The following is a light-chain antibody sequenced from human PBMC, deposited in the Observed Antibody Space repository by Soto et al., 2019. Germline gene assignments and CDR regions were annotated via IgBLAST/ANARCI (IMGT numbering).Light chain of an antibody. V-gene: IGLV1-44*01. CDR2: SNN. CDR1: SSNIGSND. Sequence: QSVLTQSPSASGTPGQRVTISCSGSSSNIGSNDVTWYQQLPGTAPTLLIYSNNQPPSGVHDRFSGPQSGTAASLANSGLQYEDEADYYCAAWDDSQDGMVFGGVTKLTVL. CDR3: AAWDDSQDGMV. J-gene: IGLJ3*02.